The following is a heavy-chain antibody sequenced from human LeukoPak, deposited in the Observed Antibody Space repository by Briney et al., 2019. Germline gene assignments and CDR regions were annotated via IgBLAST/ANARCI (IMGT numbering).Heavy chain of an antibody. V-gene: IGHV1-69*13. CDR3: ARHVSSGWYYYYYGMDV. J-gene: IGHJ6*04. CDR2: IIPIFGTA. Sequence: ASVKVSCKASGGTFSSYAISWVRQAPGQGLEWMGGIIPIFGTANYAQKFQGRVTITADESTSTAYMELSSLRSEDTAVYYCARHVSSGWYYYYYGMDVWGKRTTVTVSS. D-gene: IGHD6-19*01. CDR1: GGTFSSYA.